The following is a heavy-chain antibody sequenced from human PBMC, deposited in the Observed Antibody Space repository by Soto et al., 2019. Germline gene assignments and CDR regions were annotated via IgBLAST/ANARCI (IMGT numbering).Heavy chain of an antibody. CDR2: ISAYNGNT. CDR3: ARDRDIVVVPAATRNYYYYYMDV. D-gene: IGHD2-2*01. J-gene: IGHJ6*03. Sequence: APVKGSWKGAGYTFSSYGISWVRQAPGKRLEWMGWISAYNGNTNYAQKLQGRVTMTTDTSTSTAYMELRSLRSDDTAVYYCARDRDIVVVPAATRNYYYYYMDVWGKGTTVTVSS. V-gene: IGHV1-18*01. CDR1: GYTFSSYG.